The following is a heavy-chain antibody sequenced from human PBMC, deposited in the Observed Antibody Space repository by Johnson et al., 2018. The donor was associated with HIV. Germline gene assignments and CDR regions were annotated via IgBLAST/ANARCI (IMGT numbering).Heavy chain of an antibody. CDR3: ARGRRIQLWLLADAFDI. D-gene: IGHD5-18*01. CDR1: GFTFSSYG. V-gene: IGHV3-30*02. Sequence: QVQLVESGGGLVQPGGSLRLSCAASGFTFSSYGMHWVRQAPGKGLEWVAFIRYDGSNKYYVDSVKGRFTISRDNSKNTLYLQMNSLRAEDTAVYYCARGRRIQLWLLADAFDIWGQGTMVTVSS. J-gene: IGHJ3*02. CDR2: IRYDGSNK.